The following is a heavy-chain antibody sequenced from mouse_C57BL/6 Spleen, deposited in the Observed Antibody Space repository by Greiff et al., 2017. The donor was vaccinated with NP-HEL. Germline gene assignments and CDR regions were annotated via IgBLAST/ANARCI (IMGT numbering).Heavy chain of an antibody. Sequence: QVQLQQSGAELVKPGASVKLSCKASGYTFTSYWMHWVKQRPGQGLEWIGMIHPNSGSTNYNEKFKSKATLTVDKSSSTAYMQLSSLTSEDSAVYYCARRYGNYGDAMDYWGQGTSVTVSS. V-gene: IGHV1-64*01. CDR3: ARRYGNYGDAMDY. CDR2: IHPNSGST. CDR1: GYTFTSYW. D-gene: IGHD2-10*02. J-gene: IGHJ4*01.